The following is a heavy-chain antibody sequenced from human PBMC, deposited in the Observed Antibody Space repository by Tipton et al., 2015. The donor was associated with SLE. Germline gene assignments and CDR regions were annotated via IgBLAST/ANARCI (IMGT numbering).Heavy chain of an antibody. CDR1: GGSISSGSYY. CDR3: ARGITMVRGVISRFDY. CDR2: IYTSGST. D-gene: IGHD3-10*01. Sequence: TLSLTCTVSGGSISSGSYYWSWIRQPAGKGLEWIGYIYTSGSTNYNPSLKSRVTISVDTSKNQFSLKLSSVTAADTAVYYCARGITMVRGVISRFDYWGQGTLVTVSS. J-gene: IGHJ4*02. V-gene: IGHV4-61*09.